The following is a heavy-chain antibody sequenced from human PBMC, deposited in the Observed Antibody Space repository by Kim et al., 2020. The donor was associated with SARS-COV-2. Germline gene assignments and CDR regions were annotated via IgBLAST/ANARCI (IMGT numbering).Heavy chain of an antibody. D-gene: IGHD4-17*01. J-gene: IGHJ4*02. CDR1: GFTFSSYA. CDR2: IYSGGSST. CDR3: AKEDDDYTFD. V-gene: IGHV3-23*03. Sequence: GGSLRLSCAASGFTFSSYAMSWVRQAPGKGLEWVSVIYSGGSSTYYADSVKGRFTISRDNSKNTLYLQMNSLRAEDTAVYYCAKEDDDYTFDWGQGTLVTVSS.